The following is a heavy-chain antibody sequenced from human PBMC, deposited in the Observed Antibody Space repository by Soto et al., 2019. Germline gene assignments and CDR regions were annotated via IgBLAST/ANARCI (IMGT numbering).Heavy chain of an antibody. J-gene: IGHJ4*02. D-gene: IGHD3-22*01. V-gene: IGHV4-59*01. CDR3: ARGTYYDSTKTFDY. Sequence: SETLSLTCTVSGDSISNYYWTWIRQPPGKGLEWIGCFYNSGNTNYNPSLKSRVTISVDTSNNQFSLRVNSVTAADTAVYYCARGTYYDSTKTFDYWGQGTLVTVS. CDR2: FYNSGNT. CDR1: GDSISNYY.